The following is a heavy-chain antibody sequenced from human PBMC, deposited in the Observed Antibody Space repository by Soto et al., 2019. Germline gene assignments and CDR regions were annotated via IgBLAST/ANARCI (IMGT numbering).Heavy chain of an antibody. CDR3: AGGEFGINYYSDTSSNCAFDV. CDR1: GGSLSGNF. J-gene: IGHJ3*01. CDR2: VNHRGGT. D-gene: IGHD2-2*01. Sequence: QVQLQQWGAGLLKPSETLSLTCTVYGGSLSGNFWSWIRQTPGKGLEWIAEVNHRGGTNYNPSLKSRVTISVDTSRSQFSLKMNSVTAADTAVYYCAGGEFGINYYSDTSSNCAFDVWGQGTMVTVSS. V-gene: IGHV4-34*01.